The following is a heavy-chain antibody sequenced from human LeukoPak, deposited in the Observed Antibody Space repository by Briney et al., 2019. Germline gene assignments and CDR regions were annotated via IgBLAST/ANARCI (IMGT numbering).Heavy chain of an antibody. CDR3: ARAYCSSTSCSYYFDY. CDR2: ISSSSSYI. D-gene: IGHD2-2*01. Sequence: GGSLRLSCAASGFTFGSYSMNWVRQAPGKGLEWVSSISSSSSYIYYADSVKGRFTISRDNAKNSLYLQMNSLRAEDTAVYYCARAYCSSTSCSYYFDYWGQGTLVTVSS. V-gene: IGHV3-21*01. J-gene: IGHJ4*02. CDR1: GFTFGSYS.